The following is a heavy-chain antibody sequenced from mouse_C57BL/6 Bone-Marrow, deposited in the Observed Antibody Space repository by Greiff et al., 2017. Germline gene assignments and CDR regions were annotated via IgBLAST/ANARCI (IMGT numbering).Heavy chain of an antibody. CDR2: IYPSDGST. CDR1: GYTFTSYD. V-gene: IGHV1-85*01. D-gene: IGHD1-1*01. J-gene: IGHJ1*03. Sequence: QVQLQQSGPELVKPGASVKLSCKASGYTFTSYDINWVKQRPGQGLEWIGWIYPSDGSTKYNEKFKGKATLTVDTSSSTAYMELHSLTSEDSAVDFCAIDYGGSYWFFDGWGTGTTVTVSS. CDR3: AIDYGGSYWFFDG.